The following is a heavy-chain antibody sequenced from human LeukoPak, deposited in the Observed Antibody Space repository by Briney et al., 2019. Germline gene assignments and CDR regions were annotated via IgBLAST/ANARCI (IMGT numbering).Heavy chain of an antibody. CDR2: IYTSGST. J-gene: IGHJ4*02. V-gene: IGHV4-4*07. Sequence: SETLSLTCTVSGGSISSYYWSWIRQPAGKGLEWIGCIYTSGSTNYNPSLKSRVTMSVDTSKNQFSLKLSSVTAADTAVYYCARDYYDSSGYLYLFDYWGQGTLVTVSS. CDR1: GGSISSYY. CDR3: ARDYYDSSGYLYLFDY. D-gene: IGHD3-22*01.